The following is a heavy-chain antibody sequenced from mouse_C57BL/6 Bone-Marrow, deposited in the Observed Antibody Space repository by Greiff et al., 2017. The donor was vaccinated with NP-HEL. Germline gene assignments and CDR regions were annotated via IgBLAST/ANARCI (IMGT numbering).Heavy chain of an antibody. J-gene: IGHJ4*01. D-gene: IGHD1-1*01. CDR2: INPDSSTI. CDR1: GIDFSRYW. V-gene: IGHV4-1*01. Sequence: LVEPGGSLKLSCAASGIDFSRYWMSWVRRAPGKGLEWIGEINPDSSTINYAPSLKDKFIISRDNAKNTLYLQMSKVRSEDTALYYCAYNYYGSPRAMDYWGQGTSVTVSS. CDR3: AYNYYGSPRAMDY.